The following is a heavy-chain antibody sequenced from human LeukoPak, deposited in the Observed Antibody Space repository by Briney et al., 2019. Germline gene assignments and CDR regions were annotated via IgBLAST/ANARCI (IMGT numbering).Heavy chain of an antibody. CDR2: ISGSGAGT. J-gene: IGHJ5*02. V-gene: IGHV3-23*01. CDR3: AKGSPLNWFDP. Sequence: GGSLRLSCAASGFTFSNYAMSWVRQAPGKGLEWVSGISGSGAGTYYEDSVKGRFTISRDNSKNTLYLQMNSLRAEDTAVYYCAKGSPLNWFDPWGQGTLVTVSS. CDR1: GFTFSNYA.